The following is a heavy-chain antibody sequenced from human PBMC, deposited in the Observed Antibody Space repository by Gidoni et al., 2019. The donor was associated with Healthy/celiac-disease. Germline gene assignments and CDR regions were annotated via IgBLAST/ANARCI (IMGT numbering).Heavy chain of an antibody. CDR1: GGAISSYY. D-gene: IGHD1-20*01. V-gene: IGHV4-59*01. Sequence: QEQLQESVPGLVKPSETLSLTRTASGGAISSYYWSWIRQSPGKGLEWIGYIYYRGSTNYNPSRKSRVTISVDTPKNQSSLKLSSVTAADTAVYYCARGSALGPGKIYNGFGFDYWGQGTLVTVSS. CDR3: ARGSALGPGKIYNGFGFDY. CDR2: IYYRGST. J-gene: IGHJ4*02.